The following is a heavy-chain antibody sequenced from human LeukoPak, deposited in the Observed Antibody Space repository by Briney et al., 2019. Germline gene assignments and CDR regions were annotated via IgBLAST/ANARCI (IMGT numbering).Heavy chain of an antibody. V-gene: IGHV3-74*01. J-gene: IGHJ5*02. CDR3: VRDLSIAVAGTLNWFDP. D-gene: IGHD6-19*01. Sequence: GGSLRLSCAASGFTFSSYWMHWVRQAPGKGLVWVSRITSDGSSTSYADSVKGRFTISRDNAKNTLYLQMNSLRAEDTAVYYCVRDLSIAVAGTLNWFDPWGQGTLVTVSS. CDR1: GFTFSSYW. CDR2: ITSDGSST.